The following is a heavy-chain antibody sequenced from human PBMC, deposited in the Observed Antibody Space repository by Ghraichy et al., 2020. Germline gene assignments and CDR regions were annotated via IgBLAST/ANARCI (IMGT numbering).Heavy chain of an antibody. CDR3: ARSEKYSSSRQFDY. J-gene: IGHJ4*02. V-gene: IGHV4-39*01. CDR2: IYYSGST. D-gene: IGHD6-13*01. CDR1: GGSISSSSYY. Sequence: SETLSLTCTVSGGSISSSSYYWGWIRQPPGKGLEWIGSIYYSGSTYYNPSLKSRVTISVDTSKNQFSLKLSSVTAADTAVYYCARSEKYSSSRQFDYWGQGTLVTVSS.